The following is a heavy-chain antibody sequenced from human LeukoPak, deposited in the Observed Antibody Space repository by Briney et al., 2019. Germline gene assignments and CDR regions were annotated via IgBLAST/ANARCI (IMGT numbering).Heavy chain of an antibody. CDR1: GGSFSGYY. D-gene: IGHD6-19*01. Sequence: KTSETLSLTCAGYGGSFSGYYWSWIRQPPGKGLEWIGEINHSGSTNYNPSLKSRVTISVDTSKNQFSLKLSSVTAADTAVYYCARAVAGTLILDYWGQGTLVTVSS. J-gene: IGHJ4*02. CDR2: INHSGST. CDR3: ARAVAGTLILDY. V-gene: IGHV4-34*01.